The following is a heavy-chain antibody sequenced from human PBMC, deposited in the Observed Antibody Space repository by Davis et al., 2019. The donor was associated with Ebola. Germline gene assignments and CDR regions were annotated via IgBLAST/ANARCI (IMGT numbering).Heavy chain of an antibody. D-gene: IGHD6-19*01. CDR2: FGTSGDT. V-gene: IGHV3-23*01. Sequence: PGGSLRLSCAASGFVFRNYVMSWVRQAPGKGLEWVSTFGTSGDTFYADSVKGRFTISRDNSKNTLYLQMDGLRVDDTAIYYCAKDTSNVCFDVWGQGTMVTVSS. CDR1: GFVFRNYV. J-gene: IGHJ3*01. CDR3: AKDTSNVCFDV.